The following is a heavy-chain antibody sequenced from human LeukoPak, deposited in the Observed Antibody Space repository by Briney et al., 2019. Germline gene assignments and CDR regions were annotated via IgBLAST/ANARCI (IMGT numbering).Heavy chain of an antibody. CDR2: IYHSGRP. CDR1: GGSISSSNW. V-gene: IGHV4-4*02. J-gene: IGHJ4*02. CDR3: ARDPIGYCSSTSCSYFDY. D-gene: IGHD2-2*01. Sequence: SGTLSLTCAVSGGSISSSNWWSLVRQPPGKGLEWIGEIYHSGRPNYNPSLESRVTISVDTSKNQLSLKMSSVTAADTAVYYCARDPIGYCSSTSCSYFDYWGQGTLVTVSS.